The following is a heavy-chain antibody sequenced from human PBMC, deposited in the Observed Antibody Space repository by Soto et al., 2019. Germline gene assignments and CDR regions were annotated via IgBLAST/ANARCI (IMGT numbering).Heavy chain of an antibody. Sequence: VQLVQSGAEVKKPGASVKVSCKASGYTFTSYGISWVRQAPGQGLEWMGWISAYNGNTNYARKLQGRVTMTTDTSPRTAYMELRSLRDDDKAVYYCARGIQLWPSDYYYVMDVWGQGTTVTVSS. CDR1: GYTFTSYG. J-gene: IGHJ6*02. V-gene: IGHV1-18*04. D-gene: IGHD5-18*01. CDR2: ISAYNGNT. CDR3: ARGIQLWPSDYYYVMDV.